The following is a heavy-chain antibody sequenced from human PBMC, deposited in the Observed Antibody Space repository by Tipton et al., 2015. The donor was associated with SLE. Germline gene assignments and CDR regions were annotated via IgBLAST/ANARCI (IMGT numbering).Heavy chain of an antibody. CDR2: LNWNGGTT. V-gene: IGHV3-20*04. D-gene: IGHD3-9*01. Sequence: SLRLSCAASGFNFNDYGMSWVRQPPGKGLEWVSGLNWNGGTTDYADSVKGRFTISRDNAKNSLYLQMNTLRAEDTALYYCARVGPYYDVLTGQIYYYGMDVWGQGTTVTVSS. J-gene: IGHJ6*02. CDR1: GFNFNDYG. CDR3: ARVGPYYDVLTGQIYYYGMDV.